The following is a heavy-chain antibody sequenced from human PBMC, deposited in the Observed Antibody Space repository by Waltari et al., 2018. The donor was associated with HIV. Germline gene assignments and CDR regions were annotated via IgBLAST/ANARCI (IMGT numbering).Heavy chain of an antibody. Sequence: QLRLQESGSGLLKPSQTLSLTCNVSGGSVGSSGFSWSWIRQSPGKGLEWIGYIYYTGSTDYNPSLKSRVNISLDRSKNQFSLRLRYVSAADTAVYYCARDRFCNGNGCSPSDAFDVWGQGRMVTVSS. CDR2: IYYTGST. D-gene: IGHD2-15*01. CDR3: ARDRFCNGNGCSPSDAFDV. CDR1: GGSVGSSGFS. V-gene: IGHV4-30-2*06. J-gene: IGHJ3*01.